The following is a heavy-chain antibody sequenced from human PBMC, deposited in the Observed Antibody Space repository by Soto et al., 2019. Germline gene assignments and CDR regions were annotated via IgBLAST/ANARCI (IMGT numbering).Heavy chain of an antibody. CDR3: ARWGTGNHPFWFDP. CDR2: IIPIFGTA. CDR1: GGTFSSYA. Sequence: QVQLVQSGAEVKKPGSSVKVSCKASGGTFSSYAISWVRQAPGQGLEWMGGIIPIFGTANYAQNCQGRVTITADESTSTAYMELSSLISEDTAVYYCARWGTGNHPFWFDPWFQGTLVTVSS. V-gene: IGHV1-69*01. D-gene: IGHD1-1*01. J-gene: IGHJ5*02.